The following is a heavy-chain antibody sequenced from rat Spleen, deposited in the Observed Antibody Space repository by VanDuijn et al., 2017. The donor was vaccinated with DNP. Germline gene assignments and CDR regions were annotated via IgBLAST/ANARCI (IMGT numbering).Heavy chain of an antibody. CDR2: ISPSGGST. J-gene: IGHJ2*01. CDR1: GFTFSNYD. CDR3: ATNNYFDY. V-gene: IGHV5S23*01. D-gene: IGHD1-10*01. Sequence: EVQLVESGGNLVQPGRSLKLSCAASGFTFSNYDMAWVRQAPTKGLEWVASISPSGGSTYYRDSVKGRFTISRDNAKSTLYLQMDSLRSEDTATCYCATNNYFDYWGQGVMVTVSS.